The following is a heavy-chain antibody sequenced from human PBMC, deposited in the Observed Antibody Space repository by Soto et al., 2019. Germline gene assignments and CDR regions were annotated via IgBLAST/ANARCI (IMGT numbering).Heavy chain of an antibody. Sequence: GASVKVSCKASGYTLTSYYMHWVRQAPGQGLEWMGIINPSGGSTSYAQKFQGRVTMTRDTSTSTVYMELSSLRSEDTAVYYCARKAGYSYPSYWFDPWGQGTLVTVSS. V-gene: IGHV1-46*01. D-gene: IGHD5-18*01. J-gene: IGHJ5*02. CDR2: INPSGGST. CDR1: GYTLTSYY. CDR3: ARKAGYSYPSYWFDP.